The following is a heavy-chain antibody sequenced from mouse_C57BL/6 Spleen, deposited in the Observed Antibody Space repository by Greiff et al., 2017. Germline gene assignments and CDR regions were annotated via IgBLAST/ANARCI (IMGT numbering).Heavy chain of an antibody. CDR3: ARTGGSSLRFDY. CDR1: GYTFTSYW. J-gene: IGHJ2*01. D-gene: IGHD1-1*01. CDR2: IHPNSGST. Sequence: QVKLLQPGAELVKPGASLKLSCKASGYTFTSYWMHWVKQRPGQGLEWIGMIHPNSGSTNYTEKFKSKATLTVDKSPSPACMQLSSLTSEDSALYYCARTGGSSLRFDYWGQGTTLTVSS. V-gene: IGHV1-64*01.